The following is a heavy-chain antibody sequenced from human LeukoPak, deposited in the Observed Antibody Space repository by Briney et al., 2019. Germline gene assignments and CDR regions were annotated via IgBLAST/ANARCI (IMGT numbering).Heavy chain of an antibody. D-gene: IGHD4-23*01. CDR2: IYYSGST. V-gene: IGHV4-59*08. CDR1: GGSISSYY. CDR3: ARLDYGGNSYYFDY. J-gene: IGHJ4*02. Sequence: SETLSLTCTVSGGSISSYYWSWIRQPPGKGLEWIGYIYYSGSTNYNPSLKSRVTISVDTSKNQFSLKLSSVTAADTAVYYCARLDYGGNSYYFDYWGQGTLVTVSS.